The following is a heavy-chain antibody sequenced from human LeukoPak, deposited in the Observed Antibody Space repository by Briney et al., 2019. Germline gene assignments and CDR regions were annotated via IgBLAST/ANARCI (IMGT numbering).Heavy chain of an antibody. Sequence: GGSLRLSCAASGFTFSYHYMSWIRLAPGKGLEWVSSISTSGTTMYYADSVKGRFTISRDNAKNSLYLQMNSLRAEDTAVYYCARSGHCISTSCYSIWRRSLYGMDVWGQGTTVTVSS. CDR3: ARSGHCISTSCYSIWRRSLYGMDV. CDR2: ISTSGTTM. J-gene: IGHJ6*02. V-gene: IGHV3-11*01. D-gene: IGHD2-2*02. CDR1: GFTFSYHY.